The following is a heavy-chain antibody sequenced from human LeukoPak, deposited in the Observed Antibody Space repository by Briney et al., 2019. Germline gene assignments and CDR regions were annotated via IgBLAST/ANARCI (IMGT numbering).Heavy chain of an antibody. V-gene: IGHV4-61*02. J-gene: IGHJ6*02. Sequence: PSETLSLTCTVSGGSISSGSYYWSWIRQPAGKGLEWIGRIYSSGSTNYNPSLESRVTISVDTSKNQFSLKLNSVTAADTAVYYCARGNSGLTYYHGMDVWGQGTTVTVSS. CDR3: ARGNSGLTYYHGMDV. D-gene: IGHD2-21*02. CDR2: IYSSGST. CDR1: GGSISSGSYY.